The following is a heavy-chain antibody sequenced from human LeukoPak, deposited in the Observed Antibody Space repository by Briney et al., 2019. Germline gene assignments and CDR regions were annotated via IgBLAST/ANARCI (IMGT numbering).Heavy chain of an antibody. CDR1: GGSISSSSYY. CDR3: ARGEMATSFDY. Sequence: SETLSLTCTVSGGSISSSSYYWGWIRQPPGKGLEWIGSIYYSGSTYYNPSLKSRVTISVDTSKNQFSLKLSSVTAADTAVYYCARGEMATSFDYWGQGTLVTVSS. V-gene: IGHV4-39*07. CDR2: IYYSGST. J-gene: IGHJ4*02. D-gene: IGHD5-24*01.